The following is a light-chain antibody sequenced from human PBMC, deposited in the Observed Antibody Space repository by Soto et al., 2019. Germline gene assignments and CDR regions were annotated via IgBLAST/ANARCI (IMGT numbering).Light chain of an antibody. J-gene: IGKJ1*01. CDR3: QQYIRPPWT. Sequence: EIVLTQSPGTLSLSPGERATISCRASQSISSTYLAWYQQKPGQAPRLLIYGASSRATGIPDGVSGSGSGTDFTLTISRLEPEDFAVYYCQQYIRPPWTFGQGTKVDIK. V-gene: IGKV3-20*01. CDR2: GAS. CDR1: QSISSTY.